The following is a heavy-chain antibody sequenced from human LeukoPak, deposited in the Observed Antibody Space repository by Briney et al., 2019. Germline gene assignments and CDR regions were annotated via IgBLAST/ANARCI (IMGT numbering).Heavy chain of an antibody. D-gene: IGHD4-23*01. V-gene: IGHV4-61*01. J-gene: IGHJ4*02. CDR2: IYYSGST. CDR3: ARDGVYGGIDY. Sequence: SETLSLTCTVSGGSVSSGSYYWSWIRQPPGKGLEWIGYIYYSGSTNYNPSLKSRVTISVDTSKNQFSLKLSSATAADTAVYYCARDGVYGGIDYWGQGTLVTVSS. CDR1: GGSVSSGSYY.